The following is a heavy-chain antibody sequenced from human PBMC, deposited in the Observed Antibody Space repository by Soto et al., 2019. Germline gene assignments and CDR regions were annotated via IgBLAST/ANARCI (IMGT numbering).Heavy chain of an antibody. D-gene: IGHD6-19*01. Sequence: PSETLSLTCAVSGGSISSNNWWSWVRQPPGKGLEWVGEINHSGSTNYNPSLKSRVTISVDTSKNQFSLKLSSVTAADTAVYYCARGPAIAVTDYYYMDVWGKGTTVTVSS. V-gene: IGHV4-4*02. CDR1: GGSISSNNW. CDR3: ARGPAIAVTDYYYMDV. J-gene: IGHJ6*03. CDR2: INHSGST.